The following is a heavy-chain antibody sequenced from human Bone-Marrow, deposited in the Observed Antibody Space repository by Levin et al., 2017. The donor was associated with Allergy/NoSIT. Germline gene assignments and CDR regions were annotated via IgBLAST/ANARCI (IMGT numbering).Heavy chain of an antibody. V-gene: IGHV4-59*01. CDR2: VYNSETS. Sequence: SETLSLTCSVSGGTMNYYLWSWIRQPPGKGLEWIGYVYNSETSNYNPSLEGRVTISQDMSRKQFSLWLSSVTAADTAIYYCARGRRAIVEASGGYYFDYWGQGTPVTVSS. CDR1: GGTMNYYL. J-gene: IGHJ4*02. D-gene: IGHD3-16*02. CDR3: ARGRRAIVEASGGYYFDY.